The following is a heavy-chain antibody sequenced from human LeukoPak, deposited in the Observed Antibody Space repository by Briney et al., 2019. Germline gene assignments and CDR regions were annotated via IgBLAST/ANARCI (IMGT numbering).Heavy chain of an antibody. Sequence: GGSLRLSCAASGFTFSSYWMSWVRQAPGKGLEWVSGINWDSKNIGYAASVKGRFTISRDNAKDSLYLQMNSLRAEDTAFYYCAKGNRDSSGFYYYYGMDVWGQGTTVTVSS. CDR1: GFTFSSYW. D-gene: IGHD3-22*01. CDR2: INWDSKNI. J-gene: IGHJ6*02. V-gene: IGHV3-20*04. CDR3: AKGNRDSSGFYYYYGMDV.